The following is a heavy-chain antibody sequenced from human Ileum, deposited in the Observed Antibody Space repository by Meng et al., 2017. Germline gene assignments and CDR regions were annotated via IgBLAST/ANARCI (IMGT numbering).Heavy chain of an antibody. J-gene: IGHJ4*02. CDR3: ARYILRWGYYFDY. CDR1: GGSNSSSNW. V-gene: IGHV4-4*02. D-gene: IGHD4-23*01. Sequence: VPLQEAGPGMVKPSGTLSLTCAVSGGSNSSSNWWSWVRQPPGKGLEWIGEIYHSGSTNYNPSLKSRVTISVDKSKNQFSLKLSSVTAADTAVYYCARYILRWGYYFDYWGQGTLVTVSS. CDR2: IYHSGST.